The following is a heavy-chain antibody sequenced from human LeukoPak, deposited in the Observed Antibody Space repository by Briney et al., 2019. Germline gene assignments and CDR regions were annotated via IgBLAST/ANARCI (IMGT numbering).Heavy chain of an antibody. D-gene: IGHD1-14*01. CDR3: ARVTNSNRYMDV. V-gene: IGHV3-74*01. CDR2: IYSDGSGT. Sequence: GGSLRLSCAASGFTFSSYWMQWVRQAPGKGRVWVSCIYSDGSGTSYADSVKGRFTISRDNAKSTLYLHMTSLRAADTAVYYCARVTNSNRYMDVWGKGTTVTVSS. CDR1: GFTFSSYW. J-gene: IGHJ6*03.